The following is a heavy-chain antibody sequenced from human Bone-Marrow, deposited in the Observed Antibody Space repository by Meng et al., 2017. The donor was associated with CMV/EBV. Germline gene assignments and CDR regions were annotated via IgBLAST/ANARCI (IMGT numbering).Heavy chain of an antibody. D-gene: IGHD3-10*01. Sequence: GGSLRLSCAASGFTFSSYAMHWVRQAPGKGLEWVAVISYDGSNKYYADSVKGRFTISRDNSKNTLYLQMNSLRAEDTAVYYCARVLVSGITRVRGVKDYWGQGTLVTVSS. CDR3: ARVLVSGITRVRGVKDY. V-gene: IGHV3-30*04. CDR1: GFTFSSYA. J-gene: IGHJ4*02. CDR2: ISYDGSNK.